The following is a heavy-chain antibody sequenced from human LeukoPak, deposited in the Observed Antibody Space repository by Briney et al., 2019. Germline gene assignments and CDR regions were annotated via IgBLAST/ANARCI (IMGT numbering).Heavy chain of an antibody. Sequence: GGSLRLSCAASGFTFSSYSMNWVRQAPGKGLEWVSSISSSSSYIYYADSVKGRFTISRDNAKNSLYLQMNSLRAEDTAVYYCAGDRGNTGYFDYWGQGTLVTVSS. CDR1: GFTFSSYS. D-gene: IGHD1-26*01. CDR3: AGDRGNTGYFDY. CDR2: ISSSSSYI. V-gene: IGHV3-21*01. J-gene: IGHJ4*02.